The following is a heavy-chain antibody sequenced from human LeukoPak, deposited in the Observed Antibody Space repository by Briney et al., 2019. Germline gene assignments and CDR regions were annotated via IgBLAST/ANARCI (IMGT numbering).Heavy chain of an antibody. CDR3: AIAQSWDELFDS. J-gene: IGHJ4*02. CDR1: GIAVTGNY. V-gene: IGHV3-53*01. Sequence: GGSLRLSCAASGIAVTGNYMSWVRQPPGKGLEWVAFISINTDTFYADSVRGRFTISRDGSKNTLFLQMNSLRDEDSAVYYCAIAQSWDELFDSWGQGTLVTVSS. CDR2: ISINTDT. D-gene: IGHD1-1*01.